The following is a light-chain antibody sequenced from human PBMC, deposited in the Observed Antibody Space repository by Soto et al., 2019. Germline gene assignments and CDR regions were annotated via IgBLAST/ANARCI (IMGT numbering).Light chain of an antibody. Sequence: QSALTQPPSASGSPGQSVTISCTGSSSDVGNYNSVSWYQQHPGKAPKLLIFEVTNRPSGVPHRFSGSKSGNTASLTVSGLQPEDEADYYCSSYSGTNHLVFGGGTQLTVL. CDR3: SSYSGTNHLV. J-gene: IGLJ3*02. CDR2: EVT. CDR1: SSDVGNYNS. V-gene: IGLV2-8*01.